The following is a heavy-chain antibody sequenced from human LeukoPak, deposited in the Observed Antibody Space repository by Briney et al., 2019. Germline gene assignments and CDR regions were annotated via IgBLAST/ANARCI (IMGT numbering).Heavy chain of an antibody. Sequence: GESLKIPCKGPGYSFTSYWIGWVRHLPGKGLEWMGIIYPGDSDTRYSPSFQGQVTISADKSISTAYLQWSSLKASDTAMYYCARTSRYPGHFDPWGQGTLVTVSS. CDR3: ARTSRYPGHFDP. J-gene: IGHJ5*02. CDR1: GYSFTSYW. D-gene: IGHD2-2*01. V-gene: IGHV5-51*01. CDR2: IYPGDSDT.